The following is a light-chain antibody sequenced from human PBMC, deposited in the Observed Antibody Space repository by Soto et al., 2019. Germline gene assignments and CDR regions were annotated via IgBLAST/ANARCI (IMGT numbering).Light chain of an antibody. Sequence: QSALTQPRSVSASPGQSVTISCTGTSSNVGGYNYVSWYQQNPGKAPKLIIYDASKRPSGVPDRFSGSKSGNAASLTISGLQAEDEAYYYCCSSAANYTLVFGGGTKLTVL. J-gene: IGLJ2*01. CDR2: DAS. CDR3: CSSAANYTLV. V-gene: IGLV2-11*01. CDR1: SSNVGGYNY.